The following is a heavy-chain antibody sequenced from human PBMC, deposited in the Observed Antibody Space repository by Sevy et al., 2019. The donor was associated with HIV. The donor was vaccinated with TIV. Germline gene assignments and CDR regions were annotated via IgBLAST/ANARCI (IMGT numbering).Heavy chain of an antibody. CDR1: GGTFSSYA. Sequence: ASVKVSCKASGGTFSSYAISWVRQAPGQGLEWMGGFIPIFGTANYAQKFQGRVTITADESTSTAYMELSSLRSEDTAVYYCARGRETGVGFFDYWGQGTLVTVSS. V-gene: IGHV1-69*13. J-gene: IGHJ4*02. CDR2: FIPIFGTA. CDR3: ARGRETGVGFFDY. D-gene: IGHD7-27*01.